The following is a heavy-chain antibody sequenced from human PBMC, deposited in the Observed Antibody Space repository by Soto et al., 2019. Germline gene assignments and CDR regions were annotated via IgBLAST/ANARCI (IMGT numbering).Heavy chain of an antibody. Sequence: ASVKVSCKASGYSFTDYHIHWVRQARGQGIEWLGRINPKSGGTSTAQKIQGWVTMTTDTSISTASMALTRLTPDDTAIYYCARGDSTDCSNGVCSFFYNHVMDVWGQGTTVTVSS. J-gene: IGHJ6*02. CDR2: INPKSGGT. CDR3: ARGDSTDCSNGVCSFFYNHVMDV. V-gene: IGHV1-2*04. CDR1: GYSFTDYH. D-gene: IGHD2-8*01.